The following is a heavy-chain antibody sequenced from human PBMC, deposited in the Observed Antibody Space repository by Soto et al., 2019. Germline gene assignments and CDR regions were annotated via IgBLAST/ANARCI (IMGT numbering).Heavy chain of an antibody. CDR2: IYYSGST. D-gene: IGHD2-15*01. Sequence: SETLSLTCTVSGGSISSSSYYWGWIRQPPGKGLEWIGSIYYSGSTYYNPSLKSRVTISVDTSKNQFSLKLSSVTAADTAVYYCARWEGYCSGGSCHRVGAFDIWGQGTMVTVSS. V-gene: IGHV4-39*01. CDR1: GGSISSSSYY. CDR3: ARWEGYCSGGSCHRVGAFDI. J-gene: IGHJ3*02.